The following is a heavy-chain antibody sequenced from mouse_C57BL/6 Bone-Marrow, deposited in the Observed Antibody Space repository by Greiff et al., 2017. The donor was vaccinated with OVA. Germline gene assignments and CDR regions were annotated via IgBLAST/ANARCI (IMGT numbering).Heavy chain of an antibody. CDR3: ARGDFITTVVYFDY. CDR1: GYTFTSYW. J-gene: IGHJ2*01. CDR2: IDPSDSET. Sequence: VQLQQPGAELVRPGSSVKLSCKASGYTFTSYWMHWVKQRPIQGLEWIGNIDPSDSETHYNQKFKDKATLTVDKSSSTAYMQLSSLTSEDSAVYYCARGDFITTVVYFDYWGQGTTLTVSS. V-gene: IGHV1-52*01. D-gene: IGHD1-1*01.